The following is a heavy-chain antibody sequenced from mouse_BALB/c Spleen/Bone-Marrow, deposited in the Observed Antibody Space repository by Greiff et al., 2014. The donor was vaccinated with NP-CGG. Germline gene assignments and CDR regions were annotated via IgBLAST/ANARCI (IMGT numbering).Heavy chain of an antibody. J-gene: IGHJ3*01. CDR2: INPGTGYT. V-gene: IGHV1-7*01. Sequence: QVQLQQSGAELAKPGASVKMSCKASGYTFTSYWMHWVKQRPGQGLEWIGNINPGTGYTERNQKFKDKATLTADKSSSTAYMQLSSLTSEDSAVYYCASGNPFAYWGQGTLVTVSA. CDR3: ASGNPFAY. CDR1: GYTFTSYW. D-gene: IGHD2-1*01.